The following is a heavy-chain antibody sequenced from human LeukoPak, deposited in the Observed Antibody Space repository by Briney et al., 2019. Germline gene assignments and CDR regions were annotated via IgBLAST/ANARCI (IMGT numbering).Heavy chain of an antibody. CDR1: GFTFGSYS. D-gene: IGHD2-15*01. CDR2: ISSSSSTI. J-gene: IGHJ5*02. V-gene: IGHV3-48*01. CDR3: ARGVVVVVAATYNWFDP. Sequence: GGSLRLSCAASGFTFGSYSMNWVRQAPGKGLEWVLYISSSSSTIYYADSVKGRFTISRDNAKNSLYLQINSLRAEDTAVYYCARGVVVVVAATYNWFDPWGQGTLVTVPS.